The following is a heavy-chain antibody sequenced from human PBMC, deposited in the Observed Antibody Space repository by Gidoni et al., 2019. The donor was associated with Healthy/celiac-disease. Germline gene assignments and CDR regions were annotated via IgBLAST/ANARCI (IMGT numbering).Heavy chain of an antibody. V-gene: IGHV3-30*18. D-gene: IGHD1-26*01. J-gene: IGHJ4*02. Sequence: QVQLVESGGGVVQPGRSLRLSCAASGFTFSSYGMHWVRQAPGKGLEWVAVISYDGSNKYYADSVKGRFTISRDNSKNTLYLQMNSLRAEDTAVYYCAKDDVGATSKWGQGTLVTVSS. CDR3: AKDDVGATSK. CDR2: ISYDGSNK. CDR1: GFTFSSYG.